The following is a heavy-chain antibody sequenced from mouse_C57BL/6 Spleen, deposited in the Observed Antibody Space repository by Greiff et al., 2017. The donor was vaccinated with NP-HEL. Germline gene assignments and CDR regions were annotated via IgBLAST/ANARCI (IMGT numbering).Heavy chain of an antibody. J-gene: IGHJ4*01. Sequence: VQLQQSGPELVKPGASVKISCKASGYTFTDYYMNWVKQSHGKSLEWIGDINPNNGGTSYNQKFKGKATLTVDKSSSTAYMELRSLTSEDSAVYYCAKEPSIYYGNPYYAMDYWGQGTSVTVSS. D-gene: IGHD2-1*01. CDR2: INPNNGGT. V-gene: IGHV1-26*01. CDR3: AKEPSIYYGNPYYAMDY. CDR1: GYTFTDYY.